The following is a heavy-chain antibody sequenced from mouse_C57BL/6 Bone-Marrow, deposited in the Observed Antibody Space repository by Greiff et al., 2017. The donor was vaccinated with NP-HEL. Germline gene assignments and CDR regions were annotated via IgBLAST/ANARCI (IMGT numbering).Heavy chain of an antibody. CDR3: ARGAY. J-gene: IGHJ3*01. CDR1: GYTFTSYW. Sequence: QVQLQQPGAELVKPGASVKLSCKASGYTFTSYWMQWVKQRPGQGLEWIGEIDPSDSYTNYNQKFKGKATLTVDTSSSTAYMQLSRLTSEDSAVYFCARGAYWGQGTLVTVSA. V-gene: IGHV1-50*01. CDR2: IDPSDSYT.